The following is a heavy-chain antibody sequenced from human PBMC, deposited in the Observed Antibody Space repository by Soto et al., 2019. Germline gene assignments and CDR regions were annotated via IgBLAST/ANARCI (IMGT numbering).Heavy chain of an antibody. CDR2: IRSKAYGGTT. Sequence: PGGSLRLSCTASGFTFGDYAMSWVRQAPGKGLEWVGFIRSKAYGGTTEYAASVKGRFTISRDDSKSIAYLQMNSLKTEDTAVYYCTRLRPLRFGELFPNYWGQGTLVTVSS. D-gene: IGHD3-10*01. CDR1: GFTFGDYA. J-gene: IGHJ4*02. CDR3: TRLRPLRFGELFPNY. V-gene: IGHV3-49*04.